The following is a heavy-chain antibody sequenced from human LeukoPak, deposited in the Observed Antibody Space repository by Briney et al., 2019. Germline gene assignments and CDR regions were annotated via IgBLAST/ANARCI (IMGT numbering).Heavy chain of an antibody. J-gene: IGHJ4*02. V-gene: IGHV3-23*01. D-gene: IGHD5-24*01. CDR1: GGSFSGYY. Sequence: ETLSLTCAVYGGSFSGYYWSWIRQPPGKGLEWVSGIISSGATTYYTDSVKGRFTISRDNSKNTVYLQMNSLRAEDTAVYYCARDEGWIQFIYWGQGTLVTVSS. CDR3: ARDEGWIQFIY. CDR2: IISSGATT.